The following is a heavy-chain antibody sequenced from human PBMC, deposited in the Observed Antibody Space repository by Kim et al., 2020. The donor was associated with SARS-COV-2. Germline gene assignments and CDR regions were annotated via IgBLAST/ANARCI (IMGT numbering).Heavy chain of an antibody. J-gene: IGHJ4*02. V-gene: IGHV3-11*06. D-gene: IGHD3-10*01. CDR3: ARIPLLWFGELTDY. Sequence: DYVKGRFTNARANAQNSLYLQMNSLKAEDTAVYYCARIPLLWFGELTDYWGQGTLVTVSS.